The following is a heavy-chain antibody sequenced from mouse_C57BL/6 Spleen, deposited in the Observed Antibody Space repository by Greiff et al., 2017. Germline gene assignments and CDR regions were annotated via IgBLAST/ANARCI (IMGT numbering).Heavy chain of an antibody. J-gene: IGHJ2*01. D-gene: IGHD1-1*01. CDR1: GFTFSDYY. V-gene: IGHV5-16*01. CDR2: INYDGSST. CDR3: AREGYGSRGFDY. Sequence: EVKLVESEGGLVQPGSSMKLSCTASGFTFSDYYMAWVRQVPEKGLEWVANINYDGSSTYYLDSLKSRFIISRDNAKNILYLQMSSLKSEDTATYYCAREGYGSRGFDYWGQGTTLTVSS.